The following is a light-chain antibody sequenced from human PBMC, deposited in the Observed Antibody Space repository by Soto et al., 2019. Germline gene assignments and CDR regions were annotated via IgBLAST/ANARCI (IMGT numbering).Light chain of an antibody. Sequence: DIQMTQSPSSMSASVGARVTFTCLASQDIAIYLAWYQQKPGEAPNLLIHTASTLHGGVPSRFSGSGSGTDFTLTITSLQAEDFATYYCQQTRAYPSTFGGGTKVDI. J-gene: IGKJ4*01. CDR2: TAS. V-gene: IGKV1-9*01. CDR1: QDIAIY. CDR3: QQTRAYPST.